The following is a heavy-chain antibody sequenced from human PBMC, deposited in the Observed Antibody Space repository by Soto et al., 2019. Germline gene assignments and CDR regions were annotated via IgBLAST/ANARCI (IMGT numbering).Heavy chain of an antibody. CDR3: SSAGARWLPYNGPFDAFDI. J-gene: IGHJ3*02. V-gene: IGHV3-15*01. Sequence: GGSLRLSCAASGFTFSNAWMSWVRQAPGKGLEWVGRIKSKTDGGTTDYAAPVKGRFTISSDDSKNTMYLQMNSLKTEDTDVYYCSSAGARWLPYNGPFDAFDIWGQGTMVTVSS. CDR2: IKSKTDGGTT. D-gene: IGHD5-12*01. CDR1: GFTFSNAW.